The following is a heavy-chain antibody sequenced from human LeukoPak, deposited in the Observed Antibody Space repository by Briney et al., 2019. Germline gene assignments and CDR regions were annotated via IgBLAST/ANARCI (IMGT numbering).Heavy chain of an antibody. CDR3: ARGRDGYIFDS. V-gene: IGHV4-59*01. CDR2: IYYSGST. CDR1: GGSISSYY. D-gene: IGHD5-24*01. J-gene: IGHJ4*02. Sequence: SETLSLTCTVSGGSISSYYWSWIRQPPGKGLEWIGYIYYSGSTNYNPSLKSRVTISVDTSKNQFSLKLSSVTAADTAVYYCARGRDGYIFDSWGQGTLVTVSS.